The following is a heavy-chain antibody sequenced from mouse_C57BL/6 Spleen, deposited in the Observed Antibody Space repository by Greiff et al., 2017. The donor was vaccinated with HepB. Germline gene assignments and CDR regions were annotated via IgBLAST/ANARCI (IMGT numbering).Heavy chain of an antibody. CDR1: GYTFTDYN. V-gene: IGHV1-18*01. J-gene: IGHJ3*01. Sequence: EVMLVESGPELVKPGASVKIPCKASGYTFTDYNMDWVKQSHGKSLEWIGDINPNNGGTIYNQKFKGKATLTVDKSSSTAYMELRSLTSEDTAVYYCARETGYDVGAWFAYWGQGTLVTVSA. CDR2: INPNNGGT. CDR3: ARETGYDVGAWFAY. D-gene: IGHD2-2*01.